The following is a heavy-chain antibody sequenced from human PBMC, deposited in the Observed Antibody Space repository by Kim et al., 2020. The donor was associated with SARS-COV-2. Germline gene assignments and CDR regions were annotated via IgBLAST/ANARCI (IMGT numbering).Heavy chain of an antibody. J-gene: IGHJ2*01. CDR1: GFTFRNSA. V-gene: IGHV3-23*01. CDR3: ARNLPVTSVTVCWYFDF. D-gene: IGHD1-1*01. Sequence: GGSLRLSCAASGFTFRNSAMTWVRQAPGKGLEWVAGIFGSGSGTYYADSVKGRVTISRDNSENTLFLQMHNLRVEDTALYYCARNLPVTSVTVCWYFDFWGRGTPVTVSS. CDR2: IFGSGSGT.